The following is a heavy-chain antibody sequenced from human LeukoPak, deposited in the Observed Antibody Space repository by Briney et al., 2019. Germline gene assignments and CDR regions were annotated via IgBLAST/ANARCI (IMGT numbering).Heavy chain of an antibody. V-gene: IGHV3-30*18. CDR3: AKVLGAFDI. CDR1: GFTFSSYG. Sequence: GRSLRLSCAASGFTFSSYGMHWVRQAPGKGLEWVAVISYDGSNKYYADSVKGRLTISRDNSKNTLYLQMNSLRAEDTAVYYCAKVLGAFDIWGQGTMVTVSS. J-gene: IGHJ3*02. D-gene: IGHD3-3*02. CDR2: ISYDGSNK.